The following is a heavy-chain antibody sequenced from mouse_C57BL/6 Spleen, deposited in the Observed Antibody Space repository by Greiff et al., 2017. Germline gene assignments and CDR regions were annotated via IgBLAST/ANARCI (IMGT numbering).Heavy chain of an antibody. CDR3: ARRGGFGTYFDV. CDR1: GYAFSSSW. CDR2: IYPGDGDT. Sequence: QVQLQQSGPELVKPGASVKISCKASGYAFSSSWMNWVKQRPGKGLEWIGRIYPGDGDTNYNGKFKGKATLTADKSSSTAYMQLSSLTSEDSAVYFCARRGGFGTYFDVWGTGTTVTVSS. V-gene: IGHV1-82*01. J-gene: IGHJ1*03.